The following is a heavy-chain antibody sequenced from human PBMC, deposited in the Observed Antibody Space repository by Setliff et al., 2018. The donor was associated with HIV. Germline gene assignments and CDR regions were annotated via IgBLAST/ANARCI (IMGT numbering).Heavy chain of an antibody. Sequence: GGSLRLSCAASGFTLSNFWMTWVRQAPGKGLEWVASIKQDGSEKNYVDSVKGRFTLSRDNAKNSLYLQMSSLRADDTAVYYCARGRNYDSSGYGDYYYYMDVWGKGTTVTVSS. J-gene: IGHJ6*03. CDR3: ARGRNYDSSGYGDYYYYMDV. V-gene: IGHV3-7*03. CDR2: IKQDGSEK. D-gene: IGHD3-22*01. CDR1: GFTLSNFW.